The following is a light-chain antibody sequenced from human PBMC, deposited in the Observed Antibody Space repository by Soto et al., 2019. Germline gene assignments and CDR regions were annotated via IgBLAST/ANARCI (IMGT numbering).Light chain of an antibody. Sequence: QSVLTQPPSASGTPGQRVTISCSGSSSNIGSNTVNWYLQLPGTAPKLLIYSNNQRPSGVPDRFSGSKSGTSASLASSGLQSEDEADYYCAAWDDSLNGWVFGGGTKVTVL. CDR2: SNN. V-gene: IGLV1-44*01. CDR1: SSNIGSNT. J-gene: IGLJ3*02. CDR3: AAWDDSLNGWV.